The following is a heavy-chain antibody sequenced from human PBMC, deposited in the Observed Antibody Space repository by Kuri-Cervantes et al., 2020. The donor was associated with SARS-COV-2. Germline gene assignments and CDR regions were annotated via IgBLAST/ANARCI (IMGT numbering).Heavy chain of an antibody. J-gene: IGHJ6*02. D-gene: IGHD3-3*01. CDR3: ASRIRFLEWSSYYYYGMDV. CDR1: GGSISSYY. CDR2: IYTSGST. V-gene: IGHV4-4*07. Sequence: SETLSLTCTVSGGSISSYYWSWIRQPAGKGLEWIGRIYTSGSTNYNPSLKSRVTISVDTSKNQFSLKLSSVTAADTAVYYCASRIRFLEWSSYYYYGMDVWGQGTTVTVSS.